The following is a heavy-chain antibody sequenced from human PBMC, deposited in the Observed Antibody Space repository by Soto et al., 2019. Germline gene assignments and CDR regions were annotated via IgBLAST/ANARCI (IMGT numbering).Heavy chain of an antibody. J-gene: IGHJ5*02. D-gene: IGHD3-10*01. V-gene: IGHV3-30-3*01. CDR2: ISSDGNNN. CDR3: ARKWYGELGEGWFDP. CDR1: GFIFSDFA. Sequence: PGGSLRLSCASSGFIFSDFAMHWGRQAPDKGLEWVALISSDGNNNFYADSVRGRFTISRDNFNNMLYLEMSSLTLEDTAIYYCARKWYGELGEGWFDPWGQGTLVTVSS.